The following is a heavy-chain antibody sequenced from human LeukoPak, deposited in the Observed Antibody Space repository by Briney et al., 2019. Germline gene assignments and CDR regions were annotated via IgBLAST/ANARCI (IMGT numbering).Heavy chain of an antibody. CDR1: GYSFTSYW. D-gene: IGHD3-22*01. CDR2: IYPGDSDT. Sequence: GESLKISCKGSGYSFTSYWIGWVRQMPGKGLEWMGIIYPGDSDTRYSPSFQGQVTISADKSISTAYLQWSSLKASDTAMYYCARTYYYDSSGYPLIDYWGQGTLVTVSS. V-gene: IGHV5-51*01. CDR3: ARTYYYDSSGYPLIDY. J-gene: IGHJ4*02.